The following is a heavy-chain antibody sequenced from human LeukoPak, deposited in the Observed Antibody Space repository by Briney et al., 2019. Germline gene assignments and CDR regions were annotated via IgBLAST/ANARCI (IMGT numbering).Heavy chain of an antibody. D-gene: IGHD3-10*01. J-gene: IGHJ4*02. V-gene: IGHV3-7*01. CDR1: GFTFTSYW. CDR2: IKQDGSEK. Sequence: GGSLRLSCEASGFTFTSYWMGWVRQAPGKGLEWVASIKQDGSEKYYVDSVKGRFTISRDNAKNSLFLQMNSLRVEDTAVYYCARGSSERHFLFIDYWGLGTLVTVSS. CDR3: ARGSSERHFLFIDY.